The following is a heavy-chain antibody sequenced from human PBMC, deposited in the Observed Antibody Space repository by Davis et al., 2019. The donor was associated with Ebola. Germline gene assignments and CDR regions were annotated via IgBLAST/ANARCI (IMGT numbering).Heavy chain of an antibody. J-gene: IGHJ4*02. CDR2: ISYDGSNK. CDR1: GFTFSSYG. V-gene: IGHV3-30*03. Sequence: GGSLRLSCAASGFTFSSYGMHWVRQAPGKGLEWVAVISYDGSNKYYADSVKRRFTISRDNSKNTLYLQMNSLRADDTAVYYCARAQFPTTSDYWGQGTLVTVSS. CDR3: ARAQFPTTSDY. D-gene: IGHD1-1*01.